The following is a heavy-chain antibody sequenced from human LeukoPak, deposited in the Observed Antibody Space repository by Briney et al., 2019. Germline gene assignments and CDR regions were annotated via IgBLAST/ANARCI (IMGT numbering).Heavy chain of an antibody. J-gene: IGHJ4*02. V-gene: IGHV1-8*01. CDR1: GYTFTSHC. CDR3: ARGDPNPDDY. CDR2: MNPNSGNT. D-gene: IGHD1-14*01. Sequence: ASVKVSCKASGYTFTSHCINWVRQDTGPALEWMGWMNPNSGNTGYAQKFQGRVTMTRNTSISTAYMELSSLRSEDTAVYYCARGDPNPDDYWGQGTLVTVSS.